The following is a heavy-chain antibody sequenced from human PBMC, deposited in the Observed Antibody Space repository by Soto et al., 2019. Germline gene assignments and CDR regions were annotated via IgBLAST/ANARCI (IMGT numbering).Heavy chain of an antibody. CDR2: ISHDGSKT. Sequence: PGGSLRLSCAASGFTFNSYGIHWVRQAPGKGLEWVAVISHDGSKTNYADSVKGRVTISRDNAKNTLDLQMNSLRAEDTALYYCARDLVLGSGSCDYWGQGTLVTVSS. CDR3: ARDLVLGSGSCDY. D-gene: IGHD3-10*02. V-gene: IGHV3-30*03. CDR1: GFTFNSYG. J-gene: IGHJ4*02.